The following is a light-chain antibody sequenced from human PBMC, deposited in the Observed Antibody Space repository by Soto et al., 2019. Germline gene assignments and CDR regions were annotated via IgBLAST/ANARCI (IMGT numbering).Light chain of an antibody. Sequence: EIVMTQSPATLSVSPGERATLSCRASQRVSSNLAWYQQKPGQAPRLLIYGASTRATGIPARFSGSGSGTTVTLTISSLQSEDVAVYYCQQYNNGPYTFGQGTKLEIQ. V-gene: IGKV3-15*01. CDR2: GAS. CDR1: QRVSSN. CDR3: QQYNNGPYT. J-gene: IGKJ2*01.